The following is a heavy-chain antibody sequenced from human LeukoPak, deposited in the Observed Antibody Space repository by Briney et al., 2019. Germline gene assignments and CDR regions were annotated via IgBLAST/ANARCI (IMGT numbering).Heavy chain of an antibody. CDR3: ARVGIAVAGTWDYFDY. D-gene: IGHD6-19*01. V-gene: IGHV3-64*01. CDR1: GFTFSSYD. Sequence: PGGSLRLSCAASGFTFSSYDMQWVRQAPGKGLEYVSAISSNGGSTYYANSVKGRFTISRDNSKNTLYLQMGSLRAEDMAVYYCARVGIAVAGTWDYFDYWGQGTPVTVSS. J-gene: IGHJ4*02. CDR2: ISSNGGST.